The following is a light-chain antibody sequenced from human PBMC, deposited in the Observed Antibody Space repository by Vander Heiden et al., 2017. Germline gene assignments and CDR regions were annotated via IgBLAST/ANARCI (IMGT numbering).Light chain of an antibody. CDR3: AAWDDSVSGWV. J-gene: IGLJ3*02. Sequence: QSVLTQPPSASGTPGQRVTISCSGSSSNIGDNFGYWYQQFPGTAPKLLIHSNNQRPSGVPDRFSGSKSGTSVSLAISGLRSEDEADYYCAAWDDSVSGWVFGGGTKLTVL. V-gene: IGLV1-47*02. CDR2: SNN. CDR1: SSNIGDNF.